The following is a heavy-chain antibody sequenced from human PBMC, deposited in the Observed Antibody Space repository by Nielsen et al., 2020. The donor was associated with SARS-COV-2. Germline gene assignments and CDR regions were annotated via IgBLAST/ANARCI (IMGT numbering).Heavy chain of an antibody. J-gene: IGHJ4*02. CDR1: AFTFSSHS. CDR3: ARAHDSSGYNFDY. D-gene: IGHD3-22*01. V-gene: IGHV3-48*02. Sequence: GESLKISCAASAFTFSSHSMNWVRQPPGKGLEWVSYISSSGTTIYYADSVRGRFSISRDNAKNSLYLQMNSLRDEDTGVYYCARAHDSSGYNFDYWGQGTLVTVSS. CDR2: ISSSGTTI.